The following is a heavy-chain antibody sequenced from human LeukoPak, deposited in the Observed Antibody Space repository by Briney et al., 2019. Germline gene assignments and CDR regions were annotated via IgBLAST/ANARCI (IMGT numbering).Heavy chain of an antibody. V-gene: IGHV5-51*01. CDR3: ALVRIARWGMDV. J-gene: IGHJ6*02. CDR1: GNSFTNSW. D-gene: IGHD6-6*01. Sequence: KPGESLKISCKTSGNSFTNSWIAWVRQMPGKGLEWMGIIYLGDSDTRYSPSFQGQVTISADKSINTAYLQWSSLKASDTAIYYCALVRIARWGMDVWGQGTTVTVSS. CDR2: IYLGDSDT.